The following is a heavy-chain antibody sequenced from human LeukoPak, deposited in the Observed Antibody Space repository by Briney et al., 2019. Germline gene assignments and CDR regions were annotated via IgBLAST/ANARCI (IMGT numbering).Heavy chain of an antibody. J-gene: IGHJ4*02. CDR2: IIPIFGTA. CDR1: GGTFSSYA. CDR3: ASHEGGWSNFDY. D-gene: IGHD2-15*01. Sequence: ASVKVSCKASGGTFSSYAISWVRQAPGQGLEWMGGIIPIFGTANYAQKFQGRVTITADESTSTAYMELSSLRSEDTAVYYCASHEGGWSNFDYWGQGTLVTVSS. V-gene: IGHV1-69*01.